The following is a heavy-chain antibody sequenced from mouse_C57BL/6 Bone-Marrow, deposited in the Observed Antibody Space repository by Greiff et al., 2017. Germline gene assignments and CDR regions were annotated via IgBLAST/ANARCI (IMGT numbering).Heavy chain of an antibody. Sequence: QVQLKQSGAELARPGASVKLSCKASGYTFTSYGISWVKQRTGQGLEWIGEIYPRSGNTYYNAKFQGKATLTADKSSSTAYMELRSLTSEDSAVYFCARQRLRKRGYAMDYWGQGTSVTVSS. J-gene: IGHJ4*01. D-gene: IGHD1-1*01. CDR3: ARQRLRKRGYAMDY. V-gene: IGHV1-81*01. CDR2: IYPRSGNT. CDR1: GYTFTSYG.